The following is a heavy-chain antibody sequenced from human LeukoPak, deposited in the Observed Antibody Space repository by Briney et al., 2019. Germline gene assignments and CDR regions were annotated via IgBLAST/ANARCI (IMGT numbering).Heavy chain of an antibody. J-gene: IGHJ4*02. CDR2: ISSNGGST. CDR3: VSWGCGGDCYPNYLDY. CDR1: GLTFSSYA. V-gene: IGHV3-64D*06. D-gene: IGHD2-21*02. Sequence: GGSLRLSCSASGLTFSSYAMHWVRQAPGKGLEYVSAISSNGGSTYYADSVKGRFTISRDNSKNTLYLQMSSLRAEDTAVYYCVSWGCGGDCYPNYLDYWGQGTLVTVSS.